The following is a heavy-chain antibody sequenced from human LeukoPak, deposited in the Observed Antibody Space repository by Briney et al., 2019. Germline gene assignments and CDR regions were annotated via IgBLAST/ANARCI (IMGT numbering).Heavy chain of an antibody. CDR3: ARDRFAREALDY. CDR1: GFTFSSYE. V-gene: IGHV3-48*03. Sequence: GGSLRLSCAASGFTFSSYEMNWVRQAPGKGLEWVSYISSSGSTIYYADSVKGRFTISRDNAKNSLYLQMNSLRAEDTAVYYCARDRFAREALDYWGREPWSPSPQ. J-gene: IGHJ4*02. CDR2: ISSSGSTI. D-gene: IGHD1-26*01.